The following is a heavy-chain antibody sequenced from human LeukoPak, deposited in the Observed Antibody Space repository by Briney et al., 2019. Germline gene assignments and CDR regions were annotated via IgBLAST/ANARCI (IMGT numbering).Heavy chain of an antibody. V-gene: IGHV3-33*01. CDR1: GFTFSSYG. CDR2: IWYDGSNK. D-gene: IGHD6-6*01. CDR3: ARDAIAARPRNWFDP. J-gene: IGHJ5*02. Sequence: GRSLRLSCAASGFTFSSYGMHWVRQAPGKGPEWVAVIWYDGSNKYYADSVKGRFTISRDNSKNTLYLQMNSLRAEDTAVYYCARDAIAARPRNWFDPWGQGTLVTVSS.